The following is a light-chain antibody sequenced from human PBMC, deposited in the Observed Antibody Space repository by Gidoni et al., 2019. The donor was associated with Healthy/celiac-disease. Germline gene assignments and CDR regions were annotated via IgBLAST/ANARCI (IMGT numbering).Light chain of an antibody. V-gene: IGKV3-20*01. CDR1: QSVSSSY. J-gene: IGKJ3*01. CDR2: GAS. CDR3: QQYGSSPFT. Sequence: DIVLTQSPGTLSLSPGERATLSCRASQSVSSSYLAWYQQKPGQAPRLLIYGASSGSGTDFTLTISRLEPEDFAVYYCQQYGSSPFTFGPGTKVEIK.